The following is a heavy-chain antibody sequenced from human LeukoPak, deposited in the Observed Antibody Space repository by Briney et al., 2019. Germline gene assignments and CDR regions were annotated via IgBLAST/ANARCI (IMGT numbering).Heavy chain of an antibody. CDR3: ARAGPLGGAFDI. Sequence: GGSLRLSCAASGFTFSNYWMHWVRQVPGKGLVWVSRINDDGSATFYADAVKGRFNISRDNAKNTLFMQINSLRAEDTAVYYCARAGPLGGAFDIWGQGTMVTVSS. V-gene: IGHV3-74*01. J-gene: IGHJ3*02. CDR2: INDDGSAT. CDR1: GFTFSNYW.